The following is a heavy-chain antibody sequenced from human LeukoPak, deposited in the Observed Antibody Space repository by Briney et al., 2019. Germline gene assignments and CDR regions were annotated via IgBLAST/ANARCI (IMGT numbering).Heavy chain of an antibody. D-gene: IGHD3-22*01. V-gene: IGHV1-46*01. CDR1: GYTFSSYS. CDR2: INPSGGST. Sequence: ASVKVSCKASGYTFSSYSMHWVRQAPGQGLEWMGIINPSGGSTSYAQKFQGRGTMTRDPSTSTVYMELSSPRSDDTAVYYCAREFYYESSAYGFEYWGQGTLVTVSS. J-gene: IGHJ4*02. CDR3: AREFYYESSAYGFEY.